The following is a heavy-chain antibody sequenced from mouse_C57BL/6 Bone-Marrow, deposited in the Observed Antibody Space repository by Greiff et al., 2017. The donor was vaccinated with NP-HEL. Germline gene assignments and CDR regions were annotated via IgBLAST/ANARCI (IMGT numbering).Heavy chain of an antibody. CDR3: ARRRLRLLFDY. CDR1: GFTFSDYG. CDR2: ISSGRSTI. V-gene: IGHV5-17*01. J-gene: IGHJ2*01. Sequence: EVMLVESGGGLVKPGGSLKLSCAASGFTFSDYGMHWVRQAPEKGLEWVAYISSGRSTIYYAATVKGRFTISRDNAKNTLFLQMTRLRSEDTAMYYCARRRLRLLFDYWGQGTTLTVSS. D-gene: IGHD2-2*01.